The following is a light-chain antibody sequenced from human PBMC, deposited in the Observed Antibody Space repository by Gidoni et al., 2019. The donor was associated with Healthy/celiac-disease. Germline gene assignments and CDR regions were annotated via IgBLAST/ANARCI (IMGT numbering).Light chain of an antibody. J-gene: IGKJ2*01. CDR3: QQYNNWPPLYT. Sequence: ELVLTQSPATLSVSPGERATLSCRASQSVSSNLDWYQQKPGQAPRLLIYGASTRATGIPARFSGSGSGTELTLTISSLQSEDFAVYYCQQYNNWPPLYTFGQGTKLEIK. CDR1: QSVSSN. V-gene: IGKV3-15*01. CDR2: GAS.